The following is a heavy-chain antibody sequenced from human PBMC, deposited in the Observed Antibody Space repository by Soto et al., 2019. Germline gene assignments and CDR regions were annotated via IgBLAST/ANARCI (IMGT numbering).Heavy chain of an antibody. Sequence: PGGSLRLSCAASGFTFSSYAMSWVRQAPGKGLEWVSAISGSGGSTYYADSVKGRFTISRDNSKNTLYLQMNSLRAEDTAVYYCAKALVVVPAAINWFDPWGQGTLVTVSS. CDR3: AKALVVVPAAINWFDP. CDR2: ISGSGGST. CDR1: GFTFSSYA. D-gene: IGHD2-2*01. J-gene: IGHJ5*02. V-gene: IGHV3-23*01.